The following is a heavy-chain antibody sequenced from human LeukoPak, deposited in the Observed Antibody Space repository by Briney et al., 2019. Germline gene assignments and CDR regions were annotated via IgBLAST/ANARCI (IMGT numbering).Heavy chain of an antibody. CDR1: GFTFSSYA. CDR2: VYHSGST. D-gene: IGHD3-22*01. J-gene: IGHJ4*02. CDR3: AREGDYYDSGGYYRIDF. Sequence: GSLRLSCAASGFTFSSYAMSWIRQPPGKGLEWIGYVYHSGSTNYNPSLKSRVTMSVDTSNNQFSLKLSSVTAADTAMYYCAREGDYYDSGGYYRIDFWGQGTLVTVSS. V-gene: IGHV4-59*01.